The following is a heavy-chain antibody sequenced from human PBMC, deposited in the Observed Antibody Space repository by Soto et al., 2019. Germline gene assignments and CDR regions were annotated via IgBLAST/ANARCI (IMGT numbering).Heavy chain of an antibody. CDR2: IDWDDDK. CDR1: GFSLSTSGMC. D-gene: IGHD6-13*01. V-gene: IGHV2-70*11. J-gene: IGHJ4*02. Sequence: SGPTLVNPTQTLTLTCTFSGFSLSTSGMCVSWIRQPPGKALEWLARIDWDDDKYYSTSLKTRLTISKDTSKNQVVLTMTNMDPVDTATYYCARTTLDSSSWYPFDYWGQGTLVTVSS. CDR3: ARTTLDSSSWYPFDY.